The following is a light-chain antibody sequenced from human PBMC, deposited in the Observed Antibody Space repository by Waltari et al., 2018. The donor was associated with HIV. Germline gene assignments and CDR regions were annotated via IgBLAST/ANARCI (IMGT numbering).Light chain of an antibody. V-gene: IGLV1-47*01. CDR2: RDN. J-gene: IGLJ1*01. CDR1: SFNIGRNF. Sequence: QSVLTQPPSASGTPGQRVIVSCSGSSFNIGRNFVSWYQPLPGTPPNVLIFRDNQRPSGVPDRFSGSKSGASAALAISGLRSEDEADYYCAAWDDSLSGSYVFGPGTKVTVL. CDR3: AAWDDSLSGSYV.